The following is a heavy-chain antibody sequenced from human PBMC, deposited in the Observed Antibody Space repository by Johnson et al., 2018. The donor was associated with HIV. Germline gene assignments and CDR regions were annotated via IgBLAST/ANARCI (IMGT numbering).Heavy chain of an antibody. CDR2: IRSKAYGGTT. D-gene: IGHD2-21*01. V-gene: IGHV3-49*04. J-gene: IGHJ3*02. CDR3: TRVFKAFDI. Sequence: VQLVESGGGLVQPGRSLRLSCTASGFTFSSYGMHWVRQAPGKGLEWVGFIRSKAYGGTTEYAASVKGRFTIARDDSKSIAYLQMNSLETEDTSVYYCTRVFKAFDIWGQGTMVTVSS. CDR1: GFTFSSYG.